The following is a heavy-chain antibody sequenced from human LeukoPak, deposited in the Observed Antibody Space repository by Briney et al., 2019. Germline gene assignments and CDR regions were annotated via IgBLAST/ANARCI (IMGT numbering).Heavy chain of an antibody. J-gene: IGHJ6*02. CDR1: GFTFSNAW. CDR2: IKSKTDGGTT. D-gene: IGHD2-15*01. CDR3: TTDRAARRWYYYYGMGV. Sequence: PGGSLRLSCAASGFTFSNAWMSWVRQAPGKGLEWVGRIKSKTDGGTTDYAAPVKGRFTISRDDSKNTLYLQMNSLKTEDTAVYYCTTDRAARRWYYYYGMGVWGQGTTVTVSS. V-gene: IGHV3-15*01.